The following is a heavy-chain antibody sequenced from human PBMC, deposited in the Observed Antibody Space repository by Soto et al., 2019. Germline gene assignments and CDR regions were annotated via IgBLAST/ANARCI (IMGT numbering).Heavy chain of an antibody. CDR1: GFTFSSYA. J-gene: IGHJ6*02. CDR3: AKRQYSSPPYYGMDV. CDR2: ISGSGGST. D-gene: IGHD6-6*01. Sequence: EVQLLESGGGLVQPGGSLRLSCAASGFTFSSYAMSWVRQAPGKGVEWVSAISGSGGSTYYADSVKGRFTISSDNSKNTLYLQMNSLRAEDTAVYYCAKRQYSSPPYYGMDVWGQGTTVTVSS. V-gene: IGHV3-23*01.